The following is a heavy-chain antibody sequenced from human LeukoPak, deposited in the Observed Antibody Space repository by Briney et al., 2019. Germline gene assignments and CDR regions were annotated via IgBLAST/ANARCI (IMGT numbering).Heavy chain of an antibody. D-gene: IGHD3-10*01. J-gene: IGHJ4*02. CDR3: ARGTIRSRYFDY. CDR1: GYTFTSYD. Sequence: ASVKVSCKASGYTFTSYDINWVRQATGQGLEWMGWMNPDSGNTGYVQKFQGRVTMTRDTSTNTAYMELSNLTSDDTAVFYCARGTIRSRYFDYWGQGTLVTVSS. V-gene: IGHV1-8*01. CDR2: MNPDSGNT.